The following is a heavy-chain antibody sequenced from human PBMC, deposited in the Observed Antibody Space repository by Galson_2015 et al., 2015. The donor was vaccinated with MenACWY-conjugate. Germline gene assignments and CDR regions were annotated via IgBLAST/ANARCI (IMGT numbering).Heavy chain of an antibody. Sequence: SVKVSCKASRGTFSNYTLHWVRQAPGQGLEWMARIIPILGRTHYAQNFQGRVTLTADRLTDTADMELSSLRSEDTAIYYCATGPDAFHVWGQGTKVIVSS. CDR1: RGTFSNYT. CDR3: ATGPDAFHV. D-gene: IGHD7-27*01. J-gene: IGHJ3*01. CDR2: IIPILGRT. V-gene: IGHV1-69*02.